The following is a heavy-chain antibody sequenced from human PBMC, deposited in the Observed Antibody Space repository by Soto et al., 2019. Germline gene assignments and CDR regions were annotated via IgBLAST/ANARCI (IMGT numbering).Heavy chain of an antibody. CDR1: GGSISSNDYC. CDR2: IFYSGST. D-gene: IGHD5-18*01. J-gene: IGHJ5*02. V-gene: IGHV4-61*08. Sequence: PSETLSLTCTVSGGSISSNDYCWSWIRQPPGRGLEWIGHIFYSGSTNYNPALKSRVTISVDTSKSQFSLKLSSVTAADTAVYYCAKDSGYNYGYFRWFDPWGQGTLVTVSS. CDR3: AKDSGYNYGYFRWFDP.